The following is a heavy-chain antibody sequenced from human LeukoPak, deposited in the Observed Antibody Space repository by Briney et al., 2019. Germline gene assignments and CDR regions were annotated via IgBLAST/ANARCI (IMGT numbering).Heavy chain of an antibody. CDR1: GYSFNTYW. Sequence: GESLKISCKGSGYSFNTYWIGWVRRMPGKGLEWMGIIHPGDSDTRYSPSFEGRVTISADKSISTAYLQWSSLKASDTAMYYCATGGYCSGGSCYSFFDYWGQGTLVTVSS. J-gene: IGHJ4*02. V-gene: IGHV5-51*01. CDR2: IHPGDSDT. CDR3: ATGGYCSGGSCYSFFDY. D-gene: IGHD2-15*01.